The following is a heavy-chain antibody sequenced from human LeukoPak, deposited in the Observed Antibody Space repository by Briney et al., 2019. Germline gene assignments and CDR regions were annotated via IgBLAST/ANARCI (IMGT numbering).Heavy chain of an antibody. CDR3: AKGTWSSGSNYFDS. Sequence: GGSLRLSCAASGFTFSSYAMIWVRQAPGKGLEWVSSIIGSGGDTYYTDSVKGRSTISIDNSKDTLFLRMNSLRAEDTAVYYCAKGTWSSGSNYFDSWGQGTLVTV. CDR2: IIGSGGDT. D-gene: IGHD6-19*01. CDR1: GFTFSSYA. J-gene: IGHJ4*02. V-gene: IGHV3-23*01.